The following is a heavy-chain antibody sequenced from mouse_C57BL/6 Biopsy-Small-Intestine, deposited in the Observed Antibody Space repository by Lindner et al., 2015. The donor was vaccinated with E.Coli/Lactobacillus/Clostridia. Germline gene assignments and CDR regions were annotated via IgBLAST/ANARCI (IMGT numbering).Heavy chain of an antibody. Sequence: VQLQESGAELARPGASVKLSCKASGYTFTSYGLSWVKQRTGQGLEWIGEIYPRNGNTYYNEKFKGKATLTVDASSSTAHMELNSLTSEDSAVYYCARGSGSEGYYFDYWGQGTTLTVSS. V-gene: IGHV1-81*01. D-gene: IGHD4-1*01. CDR3: ARGSGSEGYYFDY. CDR2: IYPRNGNT. J-gene: IGHJ2*01. CDR1: GYTFTSYG.